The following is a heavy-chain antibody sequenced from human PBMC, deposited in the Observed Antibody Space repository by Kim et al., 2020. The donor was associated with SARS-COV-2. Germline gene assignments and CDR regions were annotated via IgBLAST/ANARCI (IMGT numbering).Heavy chain of an antibody. Sequence: GGSLRLSCAASGFSFSIYSMNWVRQAPGRGLEWLSYITGDSKTIYYADSVTGRFTTSRDNGKNSLYLQMNSLRDEATAVYYCASSIGSLVDWGQGTLVTVSS. V-gene: IGHV3-48*02. CDR1: GFSFSIYS. D-gene: IGHD1-26*01. CDR3: ASSIGSLVD. J-gene: IGHJ4*02. CDR2: ITGDSKTI.